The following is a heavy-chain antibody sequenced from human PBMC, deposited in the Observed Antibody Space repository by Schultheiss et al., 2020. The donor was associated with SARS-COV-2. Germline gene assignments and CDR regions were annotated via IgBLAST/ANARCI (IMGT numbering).Heavy chain of an antibody. V-gene: IGHV2-5*01. D-gene: IGHD2-21*02. Sequence: SGPTLVKPTQTLTLTCTFSGFSLSTSGVGVGWIRQPPGKALEWLALIYWNDDKRYSPSLKSRLTITKDTSKNQVVLTMTNMDPVDTATYYCARMVVTAIPDYAMDVWGQGTTVTVSS. CDR2: IYWNDDK. CDR1: GFSLSTSGVG. J-gene: IGHJ6*02. CDR3: ARMVVTAIPDYAMDV.